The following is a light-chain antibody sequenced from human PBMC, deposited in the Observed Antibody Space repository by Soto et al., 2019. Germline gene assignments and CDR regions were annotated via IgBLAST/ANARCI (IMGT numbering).Light chain of an antibody. J-gene: IGKJ1*01. CDR1: QTISSW. V-gene: IGKV1-5*03. CDR3: QQSYSTPPGT. CDR2: KAS. Sequence: DIQMTHSPSTLSGSVGDRVTITCLASQTISSWLAWYQQKPGKAPKLLIYKASTLKSGVPSRFSGSGSGTDFTLSISSLQPEDFATYYCQQSYSTPPGTFGQGTKVDIK.